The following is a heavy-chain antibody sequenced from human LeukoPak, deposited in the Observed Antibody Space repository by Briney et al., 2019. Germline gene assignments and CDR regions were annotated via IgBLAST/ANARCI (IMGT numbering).Heavy chain of an antibody. V-gene: IGHV3-15*05. CDR1: GFTFSKAW. J-gene: IGHJ4*02. Sequence: GGSLRLSCAASGFTFSKAWMIWVRQAPGKGLEWVARIKTKHEGGTTDYAAPVKGRLTISRDDSKNTLYLQMNSLKTEDTAVYYCTSSGSRWDYFDYWGQGTLATVSS. CDR3: TSSGSRWDYFDY. D-gene: IGHD4-23*01. CDR2: IKTKHEGGTT.